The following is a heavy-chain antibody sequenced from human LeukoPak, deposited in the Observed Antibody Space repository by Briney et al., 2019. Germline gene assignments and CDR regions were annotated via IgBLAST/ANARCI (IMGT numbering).Heavy chain of an antibody. V-gene: IGHV3-23*01. D-gene: IGHD2-21*01. CDR3: AKDCLAYRVHYYYMDV. Sequence: GGSLRLSCAASGFTFSSYAMSWVRQAPGKGLEWVSAISGSGGSTYYADSVKGRSTISRDNSKNTLYLQMNSLRAEDTAVYYCAKDCLAYRVHYYYMDVWGKGTTVTVSS. CDR2: ISGSGGST. CDR1: GFTFSSYA. J-gene: IGHJ6*03.